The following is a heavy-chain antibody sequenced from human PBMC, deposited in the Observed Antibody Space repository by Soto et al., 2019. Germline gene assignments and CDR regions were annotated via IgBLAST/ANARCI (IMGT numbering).Heavy chain of an antibody. D-gene: IGHD3-9*01. CDR2: ISWNSGSI. CDR3: AKDREGHYDILTGYSGGFDY. CDR1: GFTFDDYA. Sequence: DVQLVESGGGLVQPGRSLRLSCAASGFTFDDYAMHWVRQAPGKGLEWVSGISWNSGSIGYADSVKGRFTISRDNAKNSLYLQMNSLRAEDTALYYCAKDREGHYDILTGYSGGFDYWGQGTLVTVSS. J-gene: IGHJ4*02. V-gene: IGHV3-9*01.